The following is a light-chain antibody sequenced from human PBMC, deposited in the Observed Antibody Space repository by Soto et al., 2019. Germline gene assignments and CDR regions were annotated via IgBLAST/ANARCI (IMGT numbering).Light chain of an antibody. V-gene: IGKV3-20*01. J-gene: IGKJ3*01. CDR3: QQYGSSPPT. Sequence: DIVLTQSPGTLSLSPGERATLSCRASQSVSSSYLAWYQQKPGQAPRLLIYGASSRATGIPDRFSGSGSGTDFTITISRLEPEDFAVYYCQQYGSSPPTFGPGTKVDSK. CDR1: QSVSSSY. CDR2: GAS.